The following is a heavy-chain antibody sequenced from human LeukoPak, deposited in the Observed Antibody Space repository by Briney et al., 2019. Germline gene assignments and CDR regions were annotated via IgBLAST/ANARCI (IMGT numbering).Heavy chain of an antibody. Sequence: SETLSLTCAVYGGSFSGYYWSWIRQPPGKGLEWIGEINHSGSTNYNPSFKSRVTISVDTSKNQFSLRLSSVTAADTAVYYCARRVGYFQHWGQGTLVTVSS. CDR1: GGSFSGYY. V-gene: IGHV4-34*01. J-gene: IGHJ1*01. CDR2: INHSGST. CDR3: ARRVGYFQH.